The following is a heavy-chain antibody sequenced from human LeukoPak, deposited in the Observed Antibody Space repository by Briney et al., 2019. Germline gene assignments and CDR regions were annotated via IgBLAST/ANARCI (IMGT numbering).Heavy chain of an antibody. Sequence: ASVTVSCKVSGYTLTELSMHWVRQAPGKGLEWMGGFDPEDGETIYAQKFQGRVTMTEDTSTDTAYMELSSLRSEDTAVYYCATGRLDSSGWHNWFDPWGQGTLVTVSS. J-gene: IGHJ5*02. D-gene: IGHD6-19*01. CDR3: ATGRLDSSGWHNWFDP. CDR1: GYTLTELS. V-gene: IGHV1-24*01. CDR2: FDPEDGET.